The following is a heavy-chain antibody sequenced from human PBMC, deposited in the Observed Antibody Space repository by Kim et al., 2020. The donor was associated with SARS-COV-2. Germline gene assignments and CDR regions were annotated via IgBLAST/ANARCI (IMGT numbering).Heavy chain of an antibody. CDR1: GFTFSSYS. Sequence: GGSLRLSCAASGFTFSSYSMNWVRQAPGKGLEWVSSISSSSSYIYYADSVKGRFTISRDNAKNSLYLQMNSLRAEDTAVYYCARVSKPPLLTRLTIRVHRNDSRDWGQGTLVTVSS. J-gene: IGHJ4*02. V-gene: IGHV3-21*01. CDR2: ISSSSSYI. CDR3: ARVSKPPLLTRLTIRVHRNDSRD. D-gene: IGHD3-22*01.